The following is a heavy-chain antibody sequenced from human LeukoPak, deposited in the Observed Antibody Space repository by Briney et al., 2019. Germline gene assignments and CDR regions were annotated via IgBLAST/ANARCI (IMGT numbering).Heavy chain of an antibody. Sequence: GASAKVSCKASGYTFTSYYMHWVRQAPGQGLEWMGIINPSGGSTSYAQKFQGRVTMTRDTSTSTVYMELSSLRSEDTAVYYCARDRSPPNWLEPPRVLDYWGQGTLVTVSS. CDR3: ARDRSPPNWLEPPRVLDY. J-gene: IGHJ4*02. CDR1: GYTFTSYY. V-gene: IGHV1-46*01. D-gene: IGHD1-1*01. CDR2: INPSGGST.